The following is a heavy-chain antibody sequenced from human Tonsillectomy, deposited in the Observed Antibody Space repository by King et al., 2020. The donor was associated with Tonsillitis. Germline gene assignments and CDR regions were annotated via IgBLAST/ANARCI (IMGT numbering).Heavy chain of an antibody. Sequence: VQLVESGGGLVKPGGSLRLSCAASGFTFSSYSMNWVRQAPGKGLEWVSSIISSSSYIYYADSVKGRFTISRDNAKNSLYLQMNSLRAEDTAVYYCARLGILEWLLFNAFDIWGQGTMVTVSS. CDR2: IISSSSYI. D-gene: IGHD3-3*01. CDR1: GFTFSSYS. V-gene: IGHV3-21*01. J-gene: IGHJ3*02. CDR3: ARLGILEWLLFNAFDI.